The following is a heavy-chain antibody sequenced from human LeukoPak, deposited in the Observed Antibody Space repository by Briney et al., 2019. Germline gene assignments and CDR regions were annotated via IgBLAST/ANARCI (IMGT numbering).Heavy chain of an antibody. CDR1: GFTFSSYG. CDR2: IWYDGSNK. V-gene: IGHV3-33*01. J-gene: IGHJ4*02. Sequence: PGRSLRLSCAASGFTFSSYGMHWVRQAPGKGLEWVAVIWYDGSNKYYADSVKGRFTISRDNSKNTLYLQMNSLRAEDTAVYYCARDFGGHGLYFDYWGQGTLVTVSS. D-gene: IGHD5-12*01. CDR3: ARDFGGHGLYFDY.